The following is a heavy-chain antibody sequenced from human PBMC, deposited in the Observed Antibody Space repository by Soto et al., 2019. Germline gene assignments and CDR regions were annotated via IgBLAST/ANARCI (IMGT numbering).Heavy chain of an antibody. Sequence: QVQLVESGGGVVQPGRSLRLSCAASGFTFSSYGMHWVRQAPGKGLEWVAVISYDGSNKYYADSVKGRFTISRDKSKNTLYLQLNSLRAEDTAVYYCAKQVGAVAGTSGYWGQGTLVTVSS. CDR3: AKQVGAVAGTSGY. V-gene: IGHV3-30*18. D-gene: IGHD6-19*01. J-gene: IGHJ4*02. CDR2: ISYDGSNK. CDR1: GFTFSSYG.